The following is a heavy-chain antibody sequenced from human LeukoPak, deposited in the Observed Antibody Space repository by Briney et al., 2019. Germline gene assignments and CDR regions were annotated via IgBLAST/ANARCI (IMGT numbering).Heavy chain of an antibody. Sequence: PSETLSLTCGVFGGSFSGHFYSWIRQSPGKGLEWIGEITHRGSINYNPSLKSRAALSVDTSKNQFSLKLTSVTAADIGVYYCARALAAAVINWRQGTLVTVSS. J-gene: IGHJ1*01. V-gene: IGHV4-34*01. CDR3: ARALAAAVIN. CDR2: ITHRGSI. D-gene: IGHD6-13*01. CDR1: GGSFSGHF.